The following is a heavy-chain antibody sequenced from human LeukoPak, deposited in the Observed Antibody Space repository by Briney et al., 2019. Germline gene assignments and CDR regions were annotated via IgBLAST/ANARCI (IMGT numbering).Heavy chain of an antibody. D-gene: IGHD5-18*01. CDR3: ARDSDHTSMLFKGFDY. Sequence: PSETLSLTCTVSGYSISSGYYWGWIRQPPGKGLEWIGNIHQGGSTYYNPSVKSRVSISMDTSKNQFSLKLNSVTAADTAVYYCARDSDHTSMLFKGFDYWGQGTLVTVSS. CDR2: IHQGGST. J-gene: IGHJ4*02. CDR1: GYSISSGYY. V-gene: IGHV4-38-2*02.